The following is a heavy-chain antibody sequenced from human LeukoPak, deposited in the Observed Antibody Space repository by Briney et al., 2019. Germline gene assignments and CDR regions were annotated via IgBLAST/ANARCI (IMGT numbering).Heavy chain of an antibody. V-gene: IGHV4-39*07. J-gene: IGHJ5*02. CDR1: GVSISSSSYY. CDR3: ARKVSVWSYSSSWYPPHEWFDP. Sequence: SETLSLTCTVSGVSISSSSYYWGWMRQPPGKGLEWSGSIYYSGSTNYNPSLKRLVTISVDTSKNQFSLKLSSVTAADTAVYYCARKVSVWSYSSSWYPPHEWFDPWGQGTLVTVSS. D-gene: IGHD6-13*01. CDR2: IYYSGST.